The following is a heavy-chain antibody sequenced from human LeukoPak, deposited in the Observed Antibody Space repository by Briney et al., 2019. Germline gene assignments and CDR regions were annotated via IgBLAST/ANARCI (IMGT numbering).Heavy chain of an antibody. Sequence: SETLSLTCTVSGGSISSYYWSWIRQPPGKGLEWIGEINHSGSTNYNPSLKSRVTISVDTSKNQFSLKLSSVTAADTAVYYCARHRLYSSSWYYYYYGMDVWGQGTTVTVSS. CDR2: INHSGST. D-gene: IGHD6-13*01. CDR3: ARHRLYSSSWYYYYYGMDV. J-gene: IGHJ6*02. V-gene: IGHV4-34*01. CDR1: GGSISSYY.